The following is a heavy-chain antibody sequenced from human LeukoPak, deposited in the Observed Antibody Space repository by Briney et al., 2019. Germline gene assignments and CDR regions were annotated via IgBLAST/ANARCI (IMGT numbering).Heavy chain of an antibody. J-gene: IGHJ4*02. V-gene: IGHV3-7*01. CDR3: ARFLVVASANPFDY. Sequence: PGGSLRLSCAASGFTFSSYWMSWVRQAPGKGLEWLANISPDGSVKYQVDSMKGRFSISRDNAENSLYLQMNSLRVDDMAVYYCARFLVVASANPFDYWGQGTLVTVSS. D-gene: IGHD2-15*01. CDR1: GFTFSSYW. CDR2: ISPDGSVK.